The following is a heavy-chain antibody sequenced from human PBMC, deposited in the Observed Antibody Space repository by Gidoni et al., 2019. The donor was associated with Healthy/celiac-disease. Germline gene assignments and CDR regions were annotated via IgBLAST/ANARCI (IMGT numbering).Heavy chain of an antibody. CDR3: ASSHQDLWEAYFDY. V-gene: IGHV3-33*01. CDR2: IWYDGSNK. CDR1: GFTFSSYG. Sequence: QVQLVESGGGVVQPGRSLRLSCAASGFTFSSYGMHWVRQAPGKGLEWVAVIWYDGSNKYYADSVKGRFTISRDNSKNTLYLQMNSLRAEDTAVYYCASSHQDLWEAYFDYWGQGTLVTVSS. D-gene: IGHD3-16*01. J-gene: IGHJ4*02.